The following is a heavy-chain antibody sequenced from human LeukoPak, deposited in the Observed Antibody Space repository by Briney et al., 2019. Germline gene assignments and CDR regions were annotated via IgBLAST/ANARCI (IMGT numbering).Heavy chain of an antibody. CDR1: GFTVSSNY. V-gene: IGHV3-30-3*01. Sequence: GGSLRLSCAASGFTVSSNYMSWVRQAPGKGLVWVAVVSYDGSNKYYADSVKGRFTISRDNSKNTLYLQMNSLRAEDTAVYYCARADMVRAEIGLNFDYWGQGTLATVSS. D-gene: IGHD3-10*01. CDR2: VSYDGSNK. J-gene: IGHJ4*02. CDR3: ARADMVRAEIGLNFDY.